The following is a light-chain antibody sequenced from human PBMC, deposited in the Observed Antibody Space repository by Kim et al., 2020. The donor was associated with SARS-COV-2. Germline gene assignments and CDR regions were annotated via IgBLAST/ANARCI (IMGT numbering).Light chain of an antibody. Sequence: QSALTQPAPMSGSPGQSITISCTGTSNDIGLYNYVSWYQLHPGTAPKLLIYDVTKRPSGVSDRFAGSKSGNTASLSISGLQTEDESEYFCASYTSSTSLVFGGGTQLTVL. CDR1: SNDIGLYNY. V-gene: IGLV2-14*03. CDR3: ASYTSSTSLV. CDR2: DVT. J-gene: IGLJ3*02.